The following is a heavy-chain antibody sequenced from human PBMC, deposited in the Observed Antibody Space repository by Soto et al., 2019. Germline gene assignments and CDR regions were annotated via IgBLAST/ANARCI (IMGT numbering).Heavy chain of an antibody. CDR3: ARAPGYYYDSSGYYQHQKYYYYYRMDV. V-gene: IGHV4-30-4*02. D-gene: IGHD3-22*01. CDR2: IYYSGST. CDR1: GGSISSGDYY. Sequence: TSETLSLTCTVSGGSISSGDYYWSWIRQPPGKGLEWIGYIYYSGSTYYNPSLKSRVTISVDTSKNQFSLKLSSVTAADTAVYYCARAPGYYYDSSGYYQHQKYYYYYRMDVWGQGTTVTVSS. J-gene: IGHJ6*02.